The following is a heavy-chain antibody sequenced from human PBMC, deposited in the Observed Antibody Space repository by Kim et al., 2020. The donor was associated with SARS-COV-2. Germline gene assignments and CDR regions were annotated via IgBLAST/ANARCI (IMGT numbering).Heavy chain of an antibody. CDR3: ARDRLRFLEWLSHTPYYYGMDV. D-gene: IGHD3-3*01. CDR2: INAGNGNT. CDR1: GYTFTSYA. J-gene: IGHJ6*02. V-gene: IGHV1-3*01. Sequence: ASVKVSCKASGYTFTSYAMHWVRQAPGQRLEWMGWINAGNGNTKYSQKFQGRVTITRDTSASTAYMELSSLRSEDTAVYYCARDRLRFLEWLSHTPYYYGMDVWGQGTTVTVSS.